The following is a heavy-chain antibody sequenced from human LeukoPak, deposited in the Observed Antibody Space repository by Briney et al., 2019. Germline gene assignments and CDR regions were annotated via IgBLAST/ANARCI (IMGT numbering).Heavy chain of an antibody. Sequence: NTSETLSLTCAVYGGSFSGYYWSWIRQHPGKGLEWIGYIYYSGSTYYNPSLKSRVTISVDTSKNQFSLKLSSVTAADTAVYYCARGTRDYYDSSGLTLLNWFDPWGQGTLVTVSS. CDR2: IYYSGST. J-gene: IGHJ5*02. CDR3: ARGTRDYYDSSGLTLLNWFDP. CDR1: GGSFSGYY. V-gene: IGHV4-31*11. D-gene: IGHD3-22*01.